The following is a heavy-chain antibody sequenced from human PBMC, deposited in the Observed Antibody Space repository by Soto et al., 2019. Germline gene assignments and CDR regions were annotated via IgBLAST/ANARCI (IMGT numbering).Heavy chain of an antibody. J-gene: IGHJ6*01. CDR1: GFTFSDYA. D-gene: IGHD6-6*01. Sequence: EGQLAESGGGLVQPGRSLRLSCAASGFTFSDYAMHWVRQVPGKGLEWISGISWNGGSIGYADSIKGRFIIYRDNAENSLYLEMYSLRLEDTALYYCAKSRGVRAYYYSYGMDGWGQGTTVTVSS. V-gene: IGHV3-9*01. CDR3: AKSRGVRAYYYSYGMDG. CDR2: ISWNGGSI.